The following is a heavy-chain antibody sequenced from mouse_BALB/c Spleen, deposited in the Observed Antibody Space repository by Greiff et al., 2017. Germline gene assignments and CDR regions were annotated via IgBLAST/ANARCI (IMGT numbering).Heavy chain of an antibody. J-gene: IGHJ1*01. CDR1: GFTFSSFG. V-gene: IGHV5-17*02. Sequence: EVKLMESGGGLVQPGGSRTLSCAASGFTFSSFGMHWVRQAPEKGLEWVAYISSGSSTIYYADTVKGRFTISRDNPKNTLFLQMTSLMSEDTAMYYCARWGRTYWYFDVGGAGTTVTGCS. CDR2: ISSGSSTI. CDR3: ARWGRTYWYFDV.